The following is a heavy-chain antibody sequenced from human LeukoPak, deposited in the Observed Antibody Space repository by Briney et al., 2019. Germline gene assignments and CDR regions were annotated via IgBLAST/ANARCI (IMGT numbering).Heavy chain of an antibody. CDR2: IIHSGSI. D-gene: IGHD3-22*01. Sequence: SETLSLTCTVSGGSLSGYHWSWIRQSPGRGLDWIGEIIHSGSINYNPSLMSRVTMTQDTSKNHFSLRLSAVTAADTAVYYCARGKRRDSFKNVFDIWGQGTMVTVSS. V-gene: IGHV4-34*01. J-gene: IGHJ3*02. CDR3: ARGKRRDSFKNVFDI. CDR1: GGSLSGYH.